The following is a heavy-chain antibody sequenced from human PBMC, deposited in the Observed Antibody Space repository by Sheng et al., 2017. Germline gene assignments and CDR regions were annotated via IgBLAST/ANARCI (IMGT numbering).Heavy chain of an antibody. V-gene: IGHV4-34*01. J-gene: IGHJ3*02. CDR1: GGSFSGYY. CDR3: ARQRRVVLRFLELPPSDAFDI. Sequence: QVQLQQWGAGLLKPSETLSLTCAVYGGSFSGYYWSWIRQPPGKGLEWIGEINHSGSTNYNPSLKSRVTISVDTSKNQFSLKLSSVTAADTAVYYCARQRRVVLRFLELPPSDAFDIWGQGTMVTVSS. CDR2: INHSGST. D-gene: IGHD3-3*01.